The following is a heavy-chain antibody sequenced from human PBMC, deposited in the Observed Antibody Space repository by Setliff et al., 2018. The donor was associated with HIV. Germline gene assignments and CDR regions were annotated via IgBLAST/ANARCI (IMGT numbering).Heavy chain of an antibody. CDR3: ARISQLLDYAMDV. D-gene: IGHD6-13*01. CDR1: GYSIASDYY. V-gene: IGHV4-38-2*01. J-gene: IGHJ6*01. CDR2: IFHSGRI. Sequence: SETLSLTCDVLGYSIASDYYWSWIRQSPEKGLEWIAYIFHSGRIYYNPTLKSRVTMSVDRSKNHLSLNVTSVTAADTAVYYCARISQLLDYAMDVWGQGTTVTVSS.